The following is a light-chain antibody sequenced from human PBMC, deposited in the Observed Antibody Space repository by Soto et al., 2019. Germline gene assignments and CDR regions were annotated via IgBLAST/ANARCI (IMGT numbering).Light chain of an antibody. J-gene: IGKJ2*01. V-gene: IGKV3-20*01. CDR2: GAS. CDR1: QSVSSSD. CDR3: QQYGSSPYT. Sequence: EIVLTQSPGTLSLSPGERATLSCRASQSVSSSDLAWYQQKPGQAPRLLIYGASSRSTGIPDRFSGSGSRTDFTLTISTLEPEDFAVYYCQQYGSSPYTFGQGTKLEIK.